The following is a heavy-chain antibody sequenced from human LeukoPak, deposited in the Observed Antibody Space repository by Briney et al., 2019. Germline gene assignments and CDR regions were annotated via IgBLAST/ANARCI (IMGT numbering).Heavy chain of an antibody. V-gene: IGHV1-18*01. CDR3: ATGWWAVSSGSWFDP. J-gene: IGHJ5*02. CDR1: GYTLISYG. D-gene: IGHD2-15*01. CDR2: ISAYNGNT. Sequence: GASVKVSCKASGYTLISYGISWVRQAPGQGLEWMGWISAYNGNTNYAQKLQGRVTMTTDTSTSTAYMELRSLRSDDTAVYYCATGWWAVSSGSWFDPWGQGTLVTVSS.